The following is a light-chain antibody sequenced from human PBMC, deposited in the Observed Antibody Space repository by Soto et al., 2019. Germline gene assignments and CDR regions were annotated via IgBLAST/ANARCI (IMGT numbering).Light chain of an antibody. CDR2: SAS. CDR1: QSVSSNY. Sequence: ETELTQSPGTLPLSKGERATLSCRASQSVSSNYLAWYQQKPGQAPRLLIYSASSRATGIPDRFSGSGAGTDFSLTISRRVPDDYVAYYYRQYCSASSWAFGQGTKVDIK. V-gene: IGKV3-20*01. J-gene: IGKJ1*01. CDR3: RQYCSASSWA.